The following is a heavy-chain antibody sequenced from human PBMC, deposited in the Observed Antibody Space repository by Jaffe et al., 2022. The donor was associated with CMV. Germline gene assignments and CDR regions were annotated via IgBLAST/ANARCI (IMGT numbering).Heavy chain of an antibody. CDR2: MKQDGSEK. CDR1: GFTFSNYW. D-gene: IGHD4-17*01. Sequence: EVQLVESGGGLVQPGGSLRLSCVASGFTFSNYWMTWVRQAPGKGLEWVANMKQDGSEKYYVDSVKGRFTISRDNTENSLYLQLNSLRPEDTALYYCARADDYGPSFAYWGQGTLVAVSS. V-gene: IGHV3-7*01. CDR3: ARADDYGPSFAY. J-gene: IGHJ4*02.